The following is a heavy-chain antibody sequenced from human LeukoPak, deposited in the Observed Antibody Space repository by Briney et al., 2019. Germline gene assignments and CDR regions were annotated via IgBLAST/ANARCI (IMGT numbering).Heavy chain of an antibody. J-gene: IGHJ5*02. D-gene: IGHD6-19*01. CDR3: AARGRSGWYGDNWFDP. CDR1: GYTLTELS. CDR2: FDPEDGET. V-gene: IGHV1-24*01. Sequence: ASVKVSCKVSGYTLTELSMHWVRQAPGKGLEWMGGFDPEDGETIYAQKFQGRVTMTTDTSTSTAYMELRSLRSDDTAVYYCAARGRSGWYGDNWFDPWGQGTLVTVSS.